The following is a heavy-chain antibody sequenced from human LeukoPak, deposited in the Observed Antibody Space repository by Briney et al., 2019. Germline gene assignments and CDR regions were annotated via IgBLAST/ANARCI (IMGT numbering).Heavy chain of an antibody. V-gene: IGHV4-39*07. CDR1: GGSISSSSYY. CDR2: IYYSGST. J-gene: IGHJ6*03. CDR3: ARVRSYYMDV. Sequence: PSETLSLTCTVSGGSISSSSYYWGGIRQPPGKGLEWIGSIYYSGSTYYNPSLKSRVTISVDTSKNQFSLKLSSVTAADTAVYYCARVRSYYMDVWGKGTTVTVSS.